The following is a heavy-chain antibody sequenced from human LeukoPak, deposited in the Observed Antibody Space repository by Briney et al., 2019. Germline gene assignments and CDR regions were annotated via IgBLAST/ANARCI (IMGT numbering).Heavy chain of an antibody. CDR1: GFSLSTSGLR. D-gene: IGHD3-10*01. CDR3: ALSMGDYGSGSYCY. J-gene: IGHJ4*02. CDR2: IDWDDDK. V-gene: IGHV2-70*04. Sequence: SGPALVKPTQTLTLTCTFSGFSLSTSGLRVSWIRQPPGKALEWLARIDWDDDKFYSTSLKTRLTISKDTSKNQVILTMTNMDPVDTATYYCALSMGDYGSGSYCYWGQGTLVTVSS.